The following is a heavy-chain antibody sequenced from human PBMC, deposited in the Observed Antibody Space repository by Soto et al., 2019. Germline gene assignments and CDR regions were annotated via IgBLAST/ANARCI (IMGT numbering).Heavy chain of an antibody. J-gene: IGHJ4*02. CDR2: ISGSGGST. V-gene: IGHV3-23*01. CDR3: AKDDSSGYSPYYFDY. CDR1: GFTFSSYA. Sequence: GGSLRLSCAASGFTFSSYAMSWVRQAPGKGLEWVSAISGSGGSTYYADSVKGRFTISRDNSKNMLYLQMNSLRAEDTAVYYCAKDDSSGYSPYYFDYWGQGTLVTVSS. D-gene: IGHD3-22*01.